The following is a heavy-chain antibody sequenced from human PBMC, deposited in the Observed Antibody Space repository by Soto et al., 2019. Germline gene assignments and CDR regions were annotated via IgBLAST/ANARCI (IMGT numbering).Heavy chain of an antibody. V-gene: IGHV1-69*13. CDR2: IIPIFGTA. J-gene: IGHJ4*02. Sequence: GASVKVSCKASGGTFSSYAISWVRQAPGRGLEWMGGIIPIFGTANYAQKFQGRVTITADESTSTAYMELSSLRSEDTAVYYCARTSYDSSGYYYYKLDYWGQGTLVTVSS. CDR1: GGTFSSYA. CDR3: ARTSYDSSGYYYYKLDY. D-gene: IGHD3-22*01.